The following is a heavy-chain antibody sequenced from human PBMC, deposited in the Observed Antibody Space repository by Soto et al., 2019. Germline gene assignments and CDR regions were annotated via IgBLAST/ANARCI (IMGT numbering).Heavy chain of an antibody. Sequence: EVQLVESGGGLVQPGGSLRLSCAASGFTFSSYWMHWVRQAPGKGLVWVSRINSDASSTSYADSVKGRFTISRDNAKNTLFLQRNSLRADDTAVYYCAGGSSISSGAVKGHGYWGQGTLVTVSS. CDR3: AGGSSISSGAVKGHGY. D-gene: IGHD5-18*01. V-gene: IGHV3-74*01. CDR1: GFTFSSYW. CDR2: INSDASST. J-gene: IGHJ4*02.